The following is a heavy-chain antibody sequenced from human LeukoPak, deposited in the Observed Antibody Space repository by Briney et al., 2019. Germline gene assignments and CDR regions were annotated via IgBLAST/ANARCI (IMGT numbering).Heavy chain of an antibody. J-gene: IGHJ4*02. CDR1: GFPFSTYA. CDR2: ISSHGSNK. CDR3: AKDKIGVGGATHFDY. D-gene: IGHD1-26*01. V-gene: IGHV3-30*19. Sequence: GGSLRLSCAASGFPFSTYAMHWVRQAPGKGLEWVALISSHGSNKYYADSVKGRFTISRDNSKNTLYLQMNSLRAEDTAVYYCAKDKIGVGGATHFDYWGQGTLVTVSS.